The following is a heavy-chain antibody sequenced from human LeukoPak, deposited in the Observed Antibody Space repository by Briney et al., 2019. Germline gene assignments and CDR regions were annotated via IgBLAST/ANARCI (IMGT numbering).Heavy chain of an antibody. V-gene: IGHV3-23*01. J-gene: IGHJ4*02. CDR2: VTSGGST. D-gene: IGHD6-19*01. CDR3: AKEGVRLAPTTFDY. Sequence: PGGSLRLSCAASGFTFSSYAMSWVHQAPGKGLEWVSGVTSGGSTYYADSVKGRFTISRDNSKNTLYLQMNSLRAEDTAVYYCAKEGVRLAPTTFDYWGQGTLVTVSS. CDR1: GFTFSSYA.